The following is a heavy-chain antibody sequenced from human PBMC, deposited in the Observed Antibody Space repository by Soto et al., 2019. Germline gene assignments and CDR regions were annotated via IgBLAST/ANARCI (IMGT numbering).Heavy chain of an antibody. CDR2: IAPSDSYT. V-gene: IGHV5-10-1*01. J-gene: IGHJ6*02. Sequence: GESLKISCKVSGYNFGTYWISWVRQMPGKGLEWMGSIAPSDSYTYYSPSFQGHVTISADTSTSTAYLQWSSLKASDTAVYYRARPLPSGWLYGLDVWGQWTTVTVSS. D-gene: IGHD6-19*01. CDR1: GYNFGTYW. CDR3: ARPLPSGWLYGLDV.